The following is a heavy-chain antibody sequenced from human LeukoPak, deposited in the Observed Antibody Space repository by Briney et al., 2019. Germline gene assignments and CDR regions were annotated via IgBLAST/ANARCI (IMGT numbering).Heavy chain of an antibody. V-gene: IGHV3-11*05. J-gene: IGHJ4*02. CDR2: ISGSTTYT. CDR3: ARDWRSSGCFDY. D-gene: IGHD6-19*01. CDR1: DYH. Sequence: DYHMSWIRQAPGKGLEWVSYISGSTTYTNYADSVKGRFTISRDNAKNSLYLQMNSLRAEDTAVYYCARDWRSSGCFDYWGQGTLVTVSS.